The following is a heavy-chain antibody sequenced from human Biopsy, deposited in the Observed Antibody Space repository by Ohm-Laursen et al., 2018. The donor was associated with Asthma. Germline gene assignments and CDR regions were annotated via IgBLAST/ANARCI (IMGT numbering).Heavy chain of an antibody. J-gene: IGHJ4*02. CDR1: RFTYE. Sequence: SLRLSCAASRFTYEMHWVRQAPGKGLGWVAVISYDGSSIYYADSVKGRFTISRDNSKNTLSLQMNSLTAEDTAVYYCAREGVAGTNIEDWGQGTLVTVSS. D-gene: IGHD6-19*01. V-gene: IGHV3-30-3*01. CDR3: AREGVAGTNIED. CDR2: ISYDGSSI.